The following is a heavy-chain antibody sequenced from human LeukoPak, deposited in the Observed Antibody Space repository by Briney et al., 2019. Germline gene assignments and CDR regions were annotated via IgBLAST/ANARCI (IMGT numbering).Heavy chain of an antibody. CDR2: ISHSGDT. Sequence: SSQTLSLTCDVSGFSITSGDYWGWMRQAPGRGLEWIGSISHSGDTYYITSLRSRVTMSLDTSRNQFSLDLRSVSAADTAVYFCARVGPLAVGTGKRVYSFDYWGQGTLVTVSS. V-gene: IGHV4-38-2*01. CDR1: GFSITSGDY. J-gene: IGHJ4*02. CDR3: ARVGPLAVGTGKRVYSFDY. D-gene: IGHD1-1*01.